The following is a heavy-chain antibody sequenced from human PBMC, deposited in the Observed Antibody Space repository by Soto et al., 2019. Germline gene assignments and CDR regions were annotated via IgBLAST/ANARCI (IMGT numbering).Heavy chain of an antibody. V-gene: IGHV3-33*01. CDR3: AREHRFDAAGTTGVFGY. J-gene: IGHJ4*02. CDR2: IWYDGSNK. D-gene: IGHD6-13*01. CDR1: GFTFSSYG. Sequence: PGGSLRLSCAASGFTFSSYGMHWVRQAPGKGLEWVAVIWYDGSNKYYADSVKGRFTISRDNSKNTLYLQMNSLRAEDTAVYYCAREHRFDAAGTTGVFGYWGQGTLVTVSS.